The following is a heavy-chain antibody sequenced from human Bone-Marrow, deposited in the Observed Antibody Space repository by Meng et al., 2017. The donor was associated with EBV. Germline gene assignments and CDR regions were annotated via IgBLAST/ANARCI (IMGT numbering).Heavy chain of an antibody. CDR1: GFSLSTSGMG. CDR3: AHRSSDSGWIGY. V-gene: IGHV2-5*02. CDR2: IYWDDET. Sequence: QMPLKASGSTVINPTQTLSLTCTFSGFSLSTSGMGVAWLRPPTGKALEWLALIYWDDETRHSPALKNRLTVTKDSSKNQVVFRMANLDPADTATYYCAHRSSDSGWIGYWGQGTLVTVSS. J-gene: IGHJ4*02. D-gene: IGHD6-19*01.